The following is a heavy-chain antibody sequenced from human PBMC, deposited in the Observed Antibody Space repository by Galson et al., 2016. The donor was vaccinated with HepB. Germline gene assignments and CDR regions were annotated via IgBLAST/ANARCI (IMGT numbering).Heavy chain of an antibody. V-gene: IGHV1-8*01. J-gene: IGHJ5*02. D-gene: IGHD7-27*01. Sequence: SVKVSCKASGYTFTDYYINWVRQATGQGLEWMGWMNPKSSKTVFAQKFKGRVSMTRNSSLSTAYMELSRRTSEHTAGYFCAKGRHHWARVNWFDPWGQGILVIVSS. CDR2: MNPKSSKT. CDR3: AKGRHHWARVNWFDP. CDR1: GYTFTDYY.